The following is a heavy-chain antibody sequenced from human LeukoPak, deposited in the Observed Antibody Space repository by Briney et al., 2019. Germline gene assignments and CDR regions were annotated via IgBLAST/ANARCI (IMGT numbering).Heavy chain of an antibody. Sequence: PSQTLSLTCTVSGGSISSGSYYWSWIRQPAGKGLEWIGYIYYSGSTNYNPSLKSRVTISVDTSKNQFSLKLSSVTAADTAVYYCARGLEVEEIIDVLDIWGQGTMVTVSS. V-gene: IGHV4-61*10. CDR3: ARGLEVEEIIDVLDI. J-gene: IGHJ3*02. CDR2: IYYSGST. D-gene: IGHD2-15*01. CDR1: GGSISSGSYY.